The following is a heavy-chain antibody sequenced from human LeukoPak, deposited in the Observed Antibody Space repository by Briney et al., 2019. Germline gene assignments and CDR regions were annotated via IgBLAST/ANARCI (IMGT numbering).Heavy chain of an antibody. V-gene: IGHV1-46*01. Sequence: ASVKVSCKASGYTFTSYYMHWVRQAPGQGLEWMGIINPSGGSTSYAQKFQGRVTMTRDMYTSTDYMELSSLRSEDTAVYYCARDNSVEDTAWWFDPWGQGTLVTVSS. J-gene: IGHJ5*02. CDR1: GYTFTSYY. CDR3: ARDNSVEDTAWWFDP. D-gene: IGHD4-23*01. CDR2: INPSGGST.